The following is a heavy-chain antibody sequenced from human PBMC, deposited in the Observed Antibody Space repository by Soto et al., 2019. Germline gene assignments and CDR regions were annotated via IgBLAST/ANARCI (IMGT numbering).Heavy chain of an antibody. CDR2: IKTKTEGETT. V-gene: IGHV3-15*07. J-gene: IGHJ4*02. CDR3: TTDQAVSAHYYDSRGYPSFDY. D-gene: IGHD3-22*01. Sequence: EVQLVESGGGLVEPGGSLRLSCAASGFTFKNAWMNWVRQPPGKGLEWVGRIKTKTEGETTDYAAPVKGIFTISRNDSKNTLYLEINRLKTEDTAVYYCTTDQAVSAHYYDSRGYPSFDYWGQGALVTVSS. CDR1: GFTFKNAW.